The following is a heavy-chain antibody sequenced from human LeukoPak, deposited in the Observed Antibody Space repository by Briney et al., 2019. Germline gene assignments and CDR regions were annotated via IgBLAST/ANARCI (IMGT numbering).Heavy chain of an antibody. V-gene: IGHV3-9*03. CDR1: GFTFSSYG. J-gene: IGHJ4*02. CDR2: ISWNSNSI. Sequence: GGSLRLSCAASGFTFSSYGMHWVRQAPGKGLEWVSGISWNSNSIDYADSVKGRFTISRDNAKNSLYVQMNTLRAEDMAFYYCAKAGSYSSPYYFDYWGQGTLVTVSS. D-gene: IGHD6-6*01. CDR3: AKAGSYSSPYYFDY.